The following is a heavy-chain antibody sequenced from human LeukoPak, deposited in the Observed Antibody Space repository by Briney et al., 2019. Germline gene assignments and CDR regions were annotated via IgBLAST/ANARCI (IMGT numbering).Heavy chain of an antibody. CDR2: IYTSGST. V-gene: IGHV4-4*07. CDR3: ARARKDVPAALYYYYYMDV. J-gene: IGHJ6*03. D-gene: IGHD2-2*01. CDR1: GGSISSYY. Sequence: SETLSLTCTVSGGSISSYYWSWIRQPAGKGLEWIGRIYTSGSTNYNPSLKSRVTMSVDTSKNQFSLKLSSVTAADTAVYYCARARKDVPAALYYYYYMDVWGKGTTVTVSS.